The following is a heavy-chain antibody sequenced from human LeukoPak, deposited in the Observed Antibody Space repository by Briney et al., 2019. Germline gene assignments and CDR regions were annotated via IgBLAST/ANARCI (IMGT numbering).Heavy chain of an antibody. CDR1: GFTLSSYA. V-gene: IGHV3-23*01. D-gene: IGHD2-21*01. J-gene: IGHJ4*02. CDR2: ISDSGNT. CDR3: AKAPVTTCRGAYCYPFDY. Sequence: GGSLRLSCAAAGFTLSSYAMSWVRKAPGKELEWVSAISDSGNTYHADSVKGRFTISRDSSKNTLFLQMNRLRPEDAAVYYCAKAPVTTCRGAYCYPFDYWGQGTLVTVSS.